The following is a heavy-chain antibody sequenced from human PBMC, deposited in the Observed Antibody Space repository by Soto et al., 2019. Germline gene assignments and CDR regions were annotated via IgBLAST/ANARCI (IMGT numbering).Heavy chain of an antibody. CDR1: GYSFAGYW. D-gene: IGHD3-22*01. CDR2: IDPSDSQT. J-gene: IGHJ4*02. CDR3: ARQIYDSDTGPNFQYYFDS. Sequence: GESLKISWKGSGYSFAGYWLTWVRQKPGRGLEWMGRIDPSDSQTYYSPSFRGHVTISVTKTITTVFLQWSSLRASDTAMYYCARQIYDSDTGPNFQYYFDSWGQGTPVTVSS. V-gene: IGHV5-10-1*01.